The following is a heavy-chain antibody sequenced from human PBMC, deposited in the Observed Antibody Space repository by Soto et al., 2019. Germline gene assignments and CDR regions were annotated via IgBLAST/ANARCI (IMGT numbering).Heavy chain of an antibody. D-gene: IGHD2-8*02. CDR3: ARGRYWDY. V-gene: IGHV1-18*01. CDR2: ISAHNGNT. Sequence: QVHLVQSGAEVKKPGASVKVSCKGSGYGFTTYGITWVRQAPGQGLEWMAWISAHNGNTNYAQKLXGXVXXTRDTSTSTAYMELRSLRSDDTAVYYCARGRYWDYWGQGALVTVSS. CDR1: GYGFTTYG. J-gene: IGHJ4*02.